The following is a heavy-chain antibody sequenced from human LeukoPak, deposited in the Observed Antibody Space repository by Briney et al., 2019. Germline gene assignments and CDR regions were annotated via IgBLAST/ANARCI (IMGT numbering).Heavy chain of an antibody. CDR1: GFTFSSYG. Sequence: GGSLRLSCAASGFTFSSYGMHWVRQAPGKGLEWVAVISYDGSNKYCADSVKGRFTISRDNSKNTLYLQMNSLRAEDTAVYYCATGIGYYFDYWGQGTLVTVS. CDR3: ATGIGYYFDY. CDR2: ISYDGSNK. J-gene: IGHJ4*02. D-gene: IGHD3-10*01. V-gene: IGHV3-30*03.